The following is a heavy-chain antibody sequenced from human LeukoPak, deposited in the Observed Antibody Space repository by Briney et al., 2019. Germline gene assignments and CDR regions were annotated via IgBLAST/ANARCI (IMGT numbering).Heavy chain of an antibody. V-gene: IGHV4-38-2*02. CDR1: GYSISSGYY. CDR3: ARSRGYGPSFDY. Sequence: SETLSLTCTVSGYSISSGYYWGWIRQPPGKGLEWIASIHHSGSTSYNPSLKSRVTISVDTSKNQFSLKLSSVTAADAAVYYCARSRGYGPSFDYWGQGTLVTVSS. CDR2: IHHSGST. D-gene: IGHD5-12*01. J-gene: IGHJ4*02.